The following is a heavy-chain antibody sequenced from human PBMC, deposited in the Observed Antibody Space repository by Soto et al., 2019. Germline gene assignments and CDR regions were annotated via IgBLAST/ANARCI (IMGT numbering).Heavy chain of an antibody. Sequence: SETLSLTCAVSGGSISSSNWWSWVRQPPGKGLEWIGEIYHSGSTNYNPSLKSRVTISVDKSKNQLSLKLSSVTAADTAVYYCATAAAGTDYYYGMDVWGQGTTVTVSS. CDR2: IYHSGST. J-gene: IGHJ6*02. D-gene: IGHD6-13*01. CDR3: ATAAAGTDYYYGMDV. V-gene: IGHV4-4*02. CDR1: GGSISSSNW.